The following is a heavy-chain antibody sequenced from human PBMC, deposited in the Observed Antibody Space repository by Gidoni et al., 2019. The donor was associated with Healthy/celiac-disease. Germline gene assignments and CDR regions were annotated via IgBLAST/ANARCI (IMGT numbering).Heavy chain of an antibody. J-gene: IGHJ5*02. CDR1: GGAISTSSYY. CDR3: ARHRVGEGPRARWFDP. CDR2: IYYSGST. D-gene: IGHD1-26*01. V-gene: IGHV4-39*01. Sequence: QLQLQESCPGLVTPSATLSLTCTVSGGAISTSSYYWGWIRQPPGKGLEWIGSIYYSGSTYDNPSIKRRVTISVDTSKNQFSLKLSSVTAADTAVYYCARHRVGEGPRARWFDPWGQGTLVTVSS.